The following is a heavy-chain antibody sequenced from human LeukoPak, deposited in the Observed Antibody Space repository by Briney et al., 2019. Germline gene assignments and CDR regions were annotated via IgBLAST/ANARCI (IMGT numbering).Heavy chain of an antibody. D-gene: IGHD3-10*01. V-gene: IGHV3-33*01. CDR3: ASGIKYYYGSGSEFDY. Sequence: GGSLRLSCAASGFTFSSYGMHWVRQAPGKGLEWVAVIWYDGSNKYYADSVKGRFTISRDNSKNTLYLQMNSQRAEDTAVYYCASGIKYYYGSGSEFDYWGQGTLVTVSS. CDR2: IWYDGSNK. J-gene: IGHJ4*02. CDR1: GFTFSSYG.